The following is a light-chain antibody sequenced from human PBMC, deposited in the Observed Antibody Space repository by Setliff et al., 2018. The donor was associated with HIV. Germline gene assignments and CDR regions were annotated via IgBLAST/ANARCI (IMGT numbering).Light chain of an antibody. Sequence: DIVMTQSPDSLAASLGERATINCKSSQSVLYSFNNKNNLAWYQQKPGQPPKLLIYWASTRESGVPDRFSGGGSGTDFTLSINSLQAEDVAVYYCQQYYGSTWTFGQGTKVDIK. J-gene: IGKJ1*01. CDR2: WAS. CDR3: QQYYGSTWT. V-gene: IGKV4-1*01. CDR1: QSVLYSFNNKNN.